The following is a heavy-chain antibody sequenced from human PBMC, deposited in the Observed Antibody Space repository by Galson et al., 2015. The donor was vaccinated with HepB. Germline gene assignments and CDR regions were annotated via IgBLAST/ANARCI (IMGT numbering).Heavy chain of an antibody. CDR2: ISSSSSYI. CDR1: GFTFSSYS. D-gene: IGHD6-19*01. Sequence: SLRLSCAASGFTFSSYSINWVRQAPGKGLEWVSSISSSSSYIYYADSVKGRFTISRDNAKNSLYLQMNSLRAEDTAVYYCARDALAVAGIPGDGMDVWGQGTTVTVSS. J-gene: IGHJ6*02. V-gene: IGHV3-21*01. CDR3: ARDALAVAGIPGDGMDV.